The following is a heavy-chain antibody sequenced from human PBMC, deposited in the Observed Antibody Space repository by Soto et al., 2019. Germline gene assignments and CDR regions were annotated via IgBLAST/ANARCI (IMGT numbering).Heavy chain of an antibody. CDR3: ATENGGGLDL. J-gene: IGHJ2*01. V-gene: IGHV3-11*06. CDR2: ISTTSTYI. D-gene: IGHD3-16*01. CDR1: GLTFSDYY. Sequence: PGGSLRLSCAASGLTFSDYYMSWIRQAPGKGLEWISYISTTSTYIKSADSVEGRFTISRDNAKNSLYLQMNSLRGEDTALYYCATENGGGLDLWGRGTLVTVSS.